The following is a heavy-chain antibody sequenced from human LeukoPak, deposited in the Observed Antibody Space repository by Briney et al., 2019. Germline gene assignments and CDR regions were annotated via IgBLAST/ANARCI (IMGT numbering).Heavy chain of an antibody. J-gene: IGHJ4*02. V-gene: IGHV4-39*01. CDR3: ASRGTSHWPSEY. Sequence: SETLSLTCTVSGGSISGSTFYWGWIRQPPGMGLEWIGSIYYTGTTYYNPSLKSRVTISVDTSNNRYSLKLSSVTGADAAVYYCASRGTSHWPSEYWGQGTLVTVSS. D-gene: IGHD2-2*01. CDR1: GGSISGSTFY. CDR2: IYYTGTT.